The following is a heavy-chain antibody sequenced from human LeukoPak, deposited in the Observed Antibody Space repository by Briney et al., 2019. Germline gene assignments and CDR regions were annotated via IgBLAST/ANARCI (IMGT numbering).Heavy chain of an antibody. J-gene: IGHJ4*02. D-gene: IGHD2-15*01. CDR1: GGSISSSSYY. CDR3: ARGNPRYCSGGSCYSGVSLGDHYYFDY. V-gene: IGHV4-39*07. CDR2: INHSGST. Sequence: KSSETLSLTCTVSGGSISSSSYYWGWIRQPPGKGLEWIGEINHSGSTNYNPSLKSRVTISVDTSKNQFSLKLSSVTAADTAVYYCARGNPRYCSGGSCYSGVSLGDHYYFDYWGQGTLVTVSS.